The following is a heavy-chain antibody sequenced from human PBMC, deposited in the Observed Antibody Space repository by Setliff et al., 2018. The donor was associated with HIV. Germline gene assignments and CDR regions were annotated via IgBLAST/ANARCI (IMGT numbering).Heavy chain of an antibody. D-gene: IGHD5-18*01. V-gene: IGHV4-39*07. CDR3: ARGGYSYGFGRHRAYFQY. CDR1: GGSIRSSSYY. CDR2: INHSGGT. J-gene: IGHJ1*01. Sequence: SETLSLTCTVSGGSIRSSSYYWSWIRQTPGKGLEWIGEINHSGGTNYNPSPKSRVTMSVDTSKNQFSLKLSSVTAADTAVFYCARGGYSYGFGRHRAYFQYWGQGTQVTVSS.